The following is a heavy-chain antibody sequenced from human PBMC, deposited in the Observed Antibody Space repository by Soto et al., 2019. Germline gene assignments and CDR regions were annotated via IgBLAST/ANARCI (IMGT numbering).Heavy chain of an antibody. D-gene: IGHD2-15*01. V-gene: IGHV4-31*03. CDR2: IYYSGST. CDR1: GGSISSGGYY. Sequence: SETLSLTCTVSGGSISSGGYYWSWIRQHPGKGLEWIGYIYYSGSTYYNPSLKSRVTISVDTSKNQFSLKLSSVTAADTAVYYCARVPIYCSGGRCYSFDYWGQGTLVTVSS. J-gene: IGHJ4*02. CDR3: ARVPIYCSGGRCYSFDY.